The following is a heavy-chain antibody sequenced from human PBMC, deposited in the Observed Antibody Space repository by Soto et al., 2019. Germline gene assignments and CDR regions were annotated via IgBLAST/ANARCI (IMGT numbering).Heavy chain of an antibody. V-gene: IGHV2-5*02. CDR1: GFSLSTSGVG. CDR2: IYWDDDK. D-gene: IGHD4-17*01. Sequence: QITLKESGPTLVKPTQTLTLTCTFSGFSLSTSGVGVGWIRQPPGTALEWLALIYWDDDKRYSPSLKSRLTITKDNSKNQVVLTMTNMDPVDTATYYCAHRAATVTEHDAFDIWGQGTMVTVSS. CDR3: AHRAATVTEHDAFDI. J-gene: IGHJ3*02.